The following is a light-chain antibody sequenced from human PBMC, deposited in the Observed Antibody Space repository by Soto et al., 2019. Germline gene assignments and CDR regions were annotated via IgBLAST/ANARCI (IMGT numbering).Light chain of an antibody. V-gene: IGKV3-15*01. CDR3: QQFNNYPLT. J-gene: IGKJ4*01. CDR2: GAS. CDR1: QGVSSN. Sequence: EIVMTQSPSTLSASPGDRVTISCRASQGVSSNLAWYQQKPVQAPKLLMYGASTMDTGIPARFSGSGTGTDFTLTISSLQSEDFAIYYCQQFNNYPLTFGEGTQVDIK.